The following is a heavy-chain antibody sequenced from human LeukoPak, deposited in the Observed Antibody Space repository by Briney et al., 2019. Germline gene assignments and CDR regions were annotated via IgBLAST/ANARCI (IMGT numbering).Heavy chain of an antibody. J-gene: IGHJ6*02. CDR2: INHSGST. Sequence: PSETLSLTCAVYGGSFSGYYWSWIRQPPGKGLEWIGEINHSGSTNYNPSLKSRVTISVDTSKNQFSLKLSSVTAADTAVYYCARDFSDYVWGSYRHGMDVWGQGTTVTVSS. D-gene: IGHD3-16*02. V-gene: IGHV4-34*01. CDR1: GGSFSGYY. CDR3: ARDFSDYVWGSYRHGMDV.